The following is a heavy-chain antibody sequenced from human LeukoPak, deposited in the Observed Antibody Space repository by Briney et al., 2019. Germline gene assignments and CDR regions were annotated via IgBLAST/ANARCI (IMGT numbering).Heavy chain of an antibody. J-gene: IGHJ5*02. CDR2: IYYSGST. D-gene: IGHD2-2*01. V-gene: IGHV4-39*01. CDR3: ARRGYCSSTSCYEYWSDP. CDR1: GGSISSSSYY. Sequence: SETLSLTCTVSGGSISSSSYYWGWIRPPPGKGLEWIGIIYYSGSTYYNPSLKSRLTISVDTSKNQFSLKLSSVTATDTAVYYCARRGYCSSTSCYEYWSDPWGQGTLVTVSS.